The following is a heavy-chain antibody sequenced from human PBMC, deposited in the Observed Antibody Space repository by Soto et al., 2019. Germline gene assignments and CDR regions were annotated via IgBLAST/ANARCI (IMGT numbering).Heavy chain of an antibody. CDR1: GGSISGYY. J-gene: IGHJ4*02. CDR3: ARGYCSSTSCYEFDY. D-gene: IGHD2-2*01. V-gene: IGHV4-59*01. CDR2: MYNTGST. Sequence: SETLSLTCTVSGGSISGYYWSWIRQPPGKGLEWIGYMYNTGSTVYNPSFKSRVTISVDTSKNQFSLKLNSVTAADTAVYYCARGYCSSTSCYEFDYWGQGTLVTVSS.